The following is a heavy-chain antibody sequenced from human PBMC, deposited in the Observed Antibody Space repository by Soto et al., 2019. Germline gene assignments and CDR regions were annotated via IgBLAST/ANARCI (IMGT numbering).Heavy chain of an antibody. Sequence: GGSLRLSCAASGFTVSSNYMSWVRQAPGKGLEWVSVIYSGGSTYYADSVKGRFTISRDSSKNTLYLQMNSLRAEDTAVYYCAKDAQYSYFDYWGQGTLVTAPQ. CDR1: GFTVSSNY. J-gene: IGHJ4*02. CDR2: IYSGGST. CDR3: AKDAQYSYFDY. D-gene: IGHD1-26*01. V-gene: IGHV3-53*01.